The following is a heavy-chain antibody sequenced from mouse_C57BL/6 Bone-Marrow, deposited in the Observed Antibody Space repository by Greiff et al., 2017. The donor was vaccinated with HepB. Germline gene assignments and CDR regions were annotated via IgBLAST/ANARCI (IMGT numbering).Heavy chain of an antibody. D-gene: IGHD2-2*01. CDR3: ARPDGYAWFAY. Sequence: VKVVESGPGLVAPSQSLSITCTVPGFSLTSYGIHWVRQPPGKGLEWLVVIWSDGSTTYNSALKSRLSISKDNSKSQVFLKMNSLQTDDTAMYYCARPDGYAWFAYWGQGTRVTVSA. V-gene: IGHV2-6*03. CDR1: GFSLTSYG. CDR2: IWSDGST. J-gene: IGHJ3*01.